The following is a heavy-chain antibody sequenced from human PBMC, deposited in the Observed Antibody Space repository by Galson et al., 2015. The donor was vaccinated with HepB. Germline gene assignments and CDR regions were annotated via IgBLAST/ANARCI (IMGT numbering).Heavy chain of an antibody. J-gene: IGHJ4*02. CDR2: IIPIFGTA. D-gene: IGHD6-19*01. V-gene: IGHV1-69*13. CDR1: GGTFSSYA. CDR3: ASEIAVAGTNGIDY. Sequence: SVKVSCKASGGTFSSYAISWVRQAPGQGLEWMGGIIPIFGTANYAQKFQGRVTITADESTSTAYMELSSLRSEDTAVYYCASEIAVAGTNGIDYWGQGTLVTVSS.